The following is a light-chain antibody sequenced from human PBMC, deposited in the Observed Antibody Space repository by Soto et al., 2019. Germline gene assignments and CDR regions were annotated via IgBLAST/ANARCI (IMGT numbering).Light chain of an antibody. CDR2: DVT. Sequence: QSALTQPASVSGSPGQSITISCTGTSSDVGGSNYVSWYQHHPGNGPKLMIYDVTNRPSGVSDRFSGSRSGNTASLTISGLQAEDEADYYCSSPTSSASLYVFGTGTKLTVL. CDR1: SSDVGGSNY. CDR3: SSPTSSASLYV. J-gene: IGLJ1*01. V-gene: IGLV2-14*01.